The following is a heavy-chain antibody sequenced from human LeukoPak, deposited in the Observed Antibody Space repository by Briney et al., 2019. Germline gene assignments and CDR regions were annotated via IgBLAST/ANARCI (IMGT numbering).Heavy chain of an antibody. Sequence: GGSLRLSCAASGFTVSSNYMSWVRQAPGQGLEWVANIKQDGSEKYYMDSVKGRFTISRDNAKNSLYLQMNSLRAEDTAVYYCAREITMVRGVIHRYGMDVWGQGTTVTVSS. CDR3: AREITMVRGVIHRYGMDV. D-gene: IGHD3-10*01. J-gene: IGHJ6*02. CDR2: IKQDGSEK. V-gene: IGHV3-7*05. CDR1: GFTVSSNY.